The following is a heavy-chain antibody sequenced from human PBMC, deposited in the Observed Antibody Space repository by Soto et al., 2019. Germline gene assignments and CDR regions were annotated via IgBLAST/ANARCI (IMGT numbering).Heavy chain of an antibody. CDR3: AKLQCDVAPS. V-gene: IGHV3-74*03. CDR2: IGPDGTDI. J-gene: IGHJ1*01. CDR1: GFTFGHSG. D-gene: IGHD6-19*01. Sequence: GGSLRLSCSASGFTFGHSGIHWVRQAPGKGLEWVSHIGPDGTDIVYADSVKGRFTISRDNARNTVYLQMNSLAAEDTAVHYCAKLQCDVAPSWGQGTLVTVSS.